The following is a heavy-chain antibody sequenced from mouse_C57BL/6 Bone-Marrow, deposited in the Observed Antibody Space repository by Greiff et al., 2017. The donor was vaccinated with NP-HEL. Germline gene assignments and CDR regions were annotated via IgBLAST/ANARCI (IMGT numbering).Heavy chain of an antibody. V-gene: IGHV5-12*01. D-gene: IGHD2-3*01. CDR3: ARLYDGYAWFAY. J-gene: IGHJ3*01. CDR1: GFTFSDYY. CDR2: ISPGGRSP. Sequence: EVQLVESGGGLVQPGGSLKLSCAASGFTFSDYYMYWVRQTPEQRLSCFSYISPGGRSPYYPAPVKGRFTISRDNAKNTLYLQMSRLKSEDTAMYYCARLYDGYAWFAYWGQGTLVTVSA.